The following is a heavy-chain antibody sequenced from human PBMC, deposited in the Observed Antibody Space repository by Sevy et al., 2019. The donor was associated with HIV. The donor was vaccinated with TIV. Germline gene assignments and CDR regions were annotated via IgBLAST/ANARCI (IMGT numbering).Heavy chain of an antibody. CDR3: ARVRYNYGSYYFDY. J-gene: IGHJ4*02. V-gene: IGHV3-11*01. CDR2: ISSGGSHI. D-gene: IGHD5-18*01. CDR1: IFTFSDYY. Sequence: GGSLRLSCAASIFTFSDYYMTWIRQAPGKGLEWVSHISSGGSHIHYADSVKGRFTISRDNAKKSLYLQMNSLTAEDTAVYYCARVRYNYGSYYFDYWGQGTLVTVSS.